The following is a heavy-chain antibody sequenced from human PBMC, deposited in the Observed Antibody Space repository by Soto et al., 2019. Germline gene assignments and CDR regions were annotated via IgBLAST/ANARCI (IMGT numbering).Heavy chain of an antibody. CDR3: ASLGIVGATTGAY. D-gene: IGHD1-26*01. V-gene: IGHV4-4*02. Sequence: SETLSLTCAVSGGSISSSNWWSWVRQPPGKGLEWIGEIYHSGSTNYNPSLKSRVTISVDKSKNQFSLKLSSVTAADTAVYYRASLGIVGATTGAYWGQGTLVTVSS. CDR2: IYHSGST. CDR1: GGSISSSNW. J-gene: IGHJ4*02.